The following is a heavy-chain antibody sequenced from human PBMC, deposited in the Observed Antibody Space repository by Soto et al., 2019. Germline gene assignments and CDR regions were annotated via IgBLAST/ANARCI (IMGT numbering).Heavy chain of an antibody. Sequence: QVHLVQSGAEVKKPGASVKVSCKGSVYTFTSYGITWVRQAPGQGLEWMGWISAHNGNTDYAQKLQGRVTVTRDKSTSTAYMELRSLRSDDTAVYYCARGRYGDYWGQGALVTVSS. J-gene: IGHJ4*02. CDR2: ISAHNGNT. V-gene: IGHV1-18*01. CDR3: ARGRYGDY. D-gene: IGHD1-1*01. CDR1: VYTFTSYG.